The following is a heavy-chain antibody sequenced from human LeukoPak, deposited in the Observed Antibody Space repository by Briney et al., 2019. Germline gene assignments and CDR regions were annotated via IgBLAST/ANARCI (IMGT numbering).Heavy chain of an antibody. D-gene: IGHD1-26*01. CDR1: GGSISSSSYY. J-gene: IGHJ2*01. Sequence: KPSETLSLTCTVSGGSISSSSYYWGWIRQPPGKGLGWIGSIYYSGSTYYNPSLKSRVTISVDTSKNQFSLKLSSVTAADTAVYYCATGIVGATPYWYFDLWGRGTLVTVSS. CDR3: ATGIVGATPYWYFDL. CDR2: IYYSGST. V-gene: IGHV4-39*01.